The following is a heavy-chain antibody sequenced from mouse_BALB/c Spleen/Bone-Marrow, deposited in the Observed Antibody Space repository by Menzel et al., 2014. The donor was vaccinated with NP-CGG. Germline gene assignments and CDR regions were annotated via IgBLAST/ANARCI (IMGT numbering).Heavy chain of an antibody. D-gene: IGHD2-1*01. CDR2: IYPGSGNT. CDR3: TRWNGHYEGFAY. V-gene: IGHV1S22*01. CDR1: GYTFTTYW. Sequence: LQQPGSELVRPGASVKLSCKASGYTFTTYWIHWVKQRHGQGLEWTGNIYPGSGNTNYGEKFKTKGTLTVDTSSSTAYMHLSSLTSEDSAVYYCTRWNGHYEGFAYWGQGTLVTVSA. J-gene: IGHJ3*01.